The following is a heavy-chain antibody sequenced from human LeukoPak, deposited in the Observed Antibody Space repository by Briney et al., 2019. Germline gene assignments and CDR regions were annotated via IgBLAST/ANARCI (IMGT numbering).Heavy chain of an antibody. Sequence: GRSLRLSCAASGFTFSSYAMHWVRQAPGKGLEWVAVISYDGSNKYYADSVKGRFTISRDNSKNTLYLQMNSLRAEDTAVYYCAREAWVCGGDCHDLNYFDYWGQGTLVTVSS. D-gene: IGHD2-21*02. V-gene: IGHV3-30*04. CDR2: ISYDGSNK. CDR1: GFTFSSYA. CDR3: AREAWVCGGDCHDLNYFDY. J-gene: IGHJ4*02.